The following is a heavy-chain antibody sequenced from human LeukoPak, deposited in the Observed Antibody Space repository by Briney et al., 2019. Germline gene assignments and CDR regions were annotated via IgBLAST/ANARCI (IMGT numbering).Heavy chain of an antibody. V-gene: IGHV4-4*07. Sequence: SETLSLTCTVSGGSISSYDWSWIRQPPGKGLEWIGRIYTSGSTNYNPSPKSRVTMSVDTSKNQCTMKLSSVTTGDTAVYYCARESRIGYSSSWGSGFDPWGQGTLVTVSS. D-gene: IGHD6-13*01. CDR3: ARESRIGYSSSWGSGFDP. J-gene: IGHJ5*02. CDR2: IYTSGST. CDR1: GGSISSYD.